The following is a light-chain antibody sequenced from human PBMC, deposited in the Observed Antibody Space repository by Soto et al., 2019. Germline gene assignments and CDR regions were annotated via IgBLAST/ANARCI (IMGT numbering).Light chain of an antibody. CDR3: QQYYSWPPYT. Sequence: EIVMTQSPASLSVSPGERATLSCRASQSVDSKLAWYQLRPGQAPRLLIYGASTRATGIPARFSGSGSGAEFTLTISSLQSDDSALYYCQQYYSWPPYTCGQGTRLEIK. CDR1: QSVDSK. CDR2: GAS. J-gene: IGKJ2*01. V-gene: IGKV3D-15*01.